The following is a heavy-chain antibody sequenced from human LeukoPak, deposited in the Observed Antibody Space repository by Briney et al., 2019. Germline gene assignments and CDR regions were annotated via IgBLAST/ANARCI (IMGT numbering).Heavy chain of an antibody. CDR3: AKSSDYTYYYYMDV. D-gene: IGHD4-11*01. J-gene: IGHJ6*03. CDR1: GFTFSSYA. V-gene: IGHV3-23*01. CDR2: ISGSGSGGTI. Sequence: GGSLRLSCAASGFTFSSYAMSWVRQAPGQGLEWVSAISGSGSGGTIRYADSVKGRFTISGDNSKNTLYLQMNSLRAEDTAVYYCAKSSDYTYYYYMDVWGKGTTVTVSS.